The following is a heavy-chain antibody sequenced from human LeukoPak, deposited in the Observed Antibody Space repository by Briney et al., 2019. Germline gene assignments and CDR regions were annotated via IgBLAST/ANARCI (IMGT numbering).Heavy chain of an antibody. CDR3: ARDDLYSSGWSPTFDP. CDR2: TYHSGST. J-gene: IGHJ5*02. Sequence: PSETLSLTCTVSGYSISSGYYWGWIRQPPGKGLEWIGSTYHSGSTYYNPSLKSRVTISVDTSKNQFSLKLSSVTAADTAVYYCARDDLYSSGWSPTFDPWGQGTLVTVSS. CDR1: GYSISSGYY. D-gene: IGHD6-19*01. V-gene: IGHV4-38-2*02.